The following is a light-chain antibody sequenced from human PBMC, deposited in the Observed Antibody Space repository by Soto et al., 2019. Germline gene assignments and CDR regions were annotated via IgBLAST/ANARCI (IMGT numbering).Light chain of an antibody. CDR1: QSVSSP. CDR2: DTS. V-gene: IGKV3-11*01. J-gene: IGKJ1*01. Sequence: EIVFTQSPATRSLSPGERATLSWSASQSVSSPLTWYQQKPGQAPSLLIYDTSNRDTGIRARFSGSGSGTEFTLTISSLEPEDFAVAYCQQRRHLTGTFGQGTKVDI. CDR3: QQRRHLTGT.